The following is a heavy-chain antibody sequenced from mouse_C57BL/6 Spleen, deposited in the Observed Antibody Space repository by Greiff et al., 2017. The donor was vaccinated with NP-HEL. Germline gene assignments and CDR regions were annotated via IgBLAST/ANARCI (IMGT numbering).Heavy chain of an antibody. CDR3: AKQGTGTGYFDV. CDR1: GFSLTSYG. V-gene: IGHV2-3*01. J-gene: IGHJ1*03. D-gene: IGHD4-1*01. Sequence: QVQLQQSGPGLVAPSQSLSITCTVSGFSLTSYGVSWVRQPPGKGLEWLGVIWGEGSANYHSASICRMSHSKDKSKSQVFVKLNSLQTDDTATYYCAKQGTGTGYFDVWGTGTTVTVSS. CDR2: IWGEGSA.